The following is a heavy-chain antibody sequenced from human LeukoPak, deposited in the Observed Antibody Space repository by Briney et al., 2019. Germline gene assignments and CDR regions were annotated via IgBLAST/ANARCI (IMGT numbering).Heavy chain of an antibody. CDR1: GFTFNTYG. CDR3: YTDIVTVPAPDY. D-gene: IGHD2-2*01. V-gene: IGHV3-30*02. J-gene: IGHJ4*02. Sequence: GGSLRLSCTASGFTFNTYGMHWVRQPPGKGLEWVAFITYDRGDTYYADSVKGRFTISRDSSKTTLYLQMSSLRAEDTAVYYCYTDIVTVPAPDYWGQGALVTVSS. CDR2: ITYDRGDT.